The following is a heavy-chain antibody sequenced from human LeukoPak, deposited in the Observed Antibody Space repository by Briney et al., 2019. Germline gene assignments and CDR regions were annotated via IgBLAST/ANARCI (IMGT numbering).Heavy chain of an antibody. J-gene: IGHJ4*02. D-gene: IGHD2-15*01. CDR3: ARVGEGYCSGGSCPFDY. CDR2: INPSGGST. CDR1: GYTFTSYY. V-gene: IGHV1-46*01. Sequence: ASVKVSCKASGYTFTSYYMHWVRQAPGQGLEWMGIINPSGGSTSCAQKFQGRVTMTRDTSTSTVYMELSSLRSEDTAVYYCARVGEGYCSGGSCPFDYWGQGTLVTVSS.